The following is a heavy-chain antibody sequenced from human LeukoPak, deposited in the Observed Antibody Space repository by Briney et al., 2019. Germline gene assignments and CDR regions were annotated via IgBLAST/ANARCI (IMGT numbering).Heavy chain of an antibody. CDR2: ISSSSYT. D-gene: IGHD4-11*01. J-gene: IGHJ6*02. Sequence: GGSLRLSCAASGFTFSDYYMSWIRQAPGKGLEWVSYISSSSYTNYAYSVKGRFTISRDNAKNSLYLQMNSLRAEDTAVYYCARAPHYSNYGPYYYGMDVWGQGTTVTVSS. CDR3: ARAPHYSNYGPYYYGMDV. V-gene: IGHV3-11*06. CDR1: GFTFSDYY.